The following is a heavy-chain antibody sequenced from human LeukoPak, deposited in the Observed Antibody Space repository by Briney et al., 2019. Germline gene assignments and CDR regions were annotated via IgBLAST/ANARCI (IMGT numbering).Heavy chain of an antibody. Sequence: PSQTLSLTCTVSGGSISSHYWSWIRQPPGKGLEWIGYIYYSGSTNYNPSLKSRVTISVDTSKNQFSLKLSSVTAADTAVYYCARGHDYGDYVLAEDYWGQGTLVTVSS. V-gene: IGHV4-59*11. CDR3: ARGHDYGDYVLAEDY. CDR2: IYYSGST. D-gene: IGHD4-17*01. CDR1: GGSISSHY. J-gene: IGHJ4*02.